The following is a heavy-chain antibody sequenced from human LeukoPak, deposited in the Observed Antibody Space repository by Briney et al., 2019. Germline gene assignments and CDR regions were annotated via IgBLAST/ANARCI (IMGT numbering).Heavy chain of an antibody. CDR1: GFTFSSYS. D-gene: IGHD4-17*01. CDR3: ARTTVTTIPLHYYGMDV. V-gene: IGHV3-21*01. CDR2: ISSSSSYI. Sequence: PGGSLRLSCAASGFTFSSYSMNWVRQAPGKGLEWVSSISSSSSYIYYADSVKGRFTISRDSAKNSLYLQMNSLRAEDTAVYYCARTTVTTIPLHYYGMDVWGKGTTVTVSS. J-gene: IGHJ6*04.